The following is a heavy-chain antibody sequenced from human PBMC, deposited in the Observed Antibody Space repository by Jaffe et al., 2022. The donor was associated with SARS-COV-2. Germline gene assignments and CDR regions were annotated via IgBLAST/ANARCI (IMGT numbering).Heavy chain of an antibody. Sequence: EVQLVESGGGLVQPGRSLRLSCVASGFTFDDYAMQWVRQAPGKGLEWVSTISRNSDSIGYADSVKGRFTISRDNAKKSLYLQMNSLRAEDTALYSCATTPGWKNSANSNEYWGQGTLVTVSS. V-gene: IGHV3-9*01. CDR1: GFTFDDYA. CDR2: ISRNSDSI. D-gene: IGHD1-20*01. CDR3: ATTPGWKNSANSNEY. J-gene: IGHJ4*02.